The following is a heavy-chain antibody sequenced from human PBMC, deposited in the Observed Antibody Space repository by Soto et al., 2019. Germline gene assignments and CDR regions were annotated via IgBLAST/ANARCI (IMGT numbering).Heavy chain of an antibody. CDR1: GGSISSSNW. Sequence: SETLSLTCAVSGGSISSSNWWSWVRQPPGKGLEWIGEIYHSGSTNYNPSLKSRVTISVDKSKNQFSLKLSSVTAADTAVYYCATGGSYYDFWSGYPPSWYYYGMDVWGQGTTVT. V-gene: IGHV4-4*02. CDR3: ATGGSYYDFWSGYPPSWYYYGMDV. D-gene: IGHD3-3*01. J-gene: IGHJ6*02. CDR2: IYHSGST.